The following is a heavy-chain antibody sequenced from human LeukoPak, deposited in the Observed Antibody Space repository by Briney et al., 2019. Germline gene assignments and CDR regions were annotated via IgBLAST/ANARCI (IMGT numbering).Heavy chain of an antibody. J-gene: IGHJ4*02. V-gene: IGHV1-2*02. D-gene: IGHD3-22*01. CDR1: GYTFTGYY. Sequence: ASVKVSCKASGYTFTGYYMHWVRQAPGQGLEWMGWINPNSGGTNYAQKFQGRVTMTRDTSISTAYMELSRLRSEDTAVYYCARDYYYDSSEGLDYWGQGTLVTVSS. CDR3: ARDYYYDSSEGLDY. CDR2: INPNSGGT.